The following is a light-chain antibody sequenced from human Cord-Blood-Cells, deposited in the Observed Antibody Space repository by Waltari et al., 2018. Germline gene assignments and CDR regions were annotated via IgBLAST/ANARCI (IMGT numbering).Light chain of an antibody. J-gene: IGLJ2*01. Sequence: QSALTQPASVSGSPGQSITISCTGTSSDVGRYNLVSWYQQHPGKAPKLMIYEGSKRPSGVSNRFSASKSGNTASLTISGLQAEDEADYYCCSYAGSSTVVFGGGTKLTVL. V-gene: IGLV2-23*01. CDR3: CSYAGSSTVV. CDR2: EGS. CDR1: SSDVGRYNL.